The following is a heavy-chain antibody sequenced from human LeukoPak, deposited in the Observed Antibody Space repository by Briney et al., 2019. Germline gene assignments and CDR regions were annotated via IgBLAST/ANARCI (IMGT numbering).Heavy chain of an antibody. CDR3: ARDLYSYGNPNWFDP. Sequence: SETLSLTCAVYGGSFSGYYWSWIRQPPGKGLEWIGEINHSGSTNYNPSLKSRVTISVDTSKNQFSLKLSSVTAADTAVYYCARDLYSYGNPNWFDPRGQGTLVTVSS. CDR2: INHSGST. V-gene: IGHV4-34*01. D-gene: IGHD5-18*01. J-gene: IGHJ5*02. CDR1: GGSFSGYY.